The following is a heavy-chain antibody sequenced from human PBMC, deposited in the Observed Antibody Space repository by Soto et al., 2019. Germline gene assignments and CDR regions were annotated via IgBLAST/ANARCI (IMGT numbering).Heavy chain of an antibody. D-gene: IGHD2-8*01. J-gene: IGHJ6*02. Sequence: ASVKVSCKASGYTFTGYYMHWVRQAPGQGLEWMGWINPNSGGTNYAQKFQGWVTMTRDTSISTAYMELSRLRSDDTAVYYCARGDSTDCSNGVCSFFYNHDMDVWGQGTTVTVSS. CDR3: ARGDSTDCSNGVCSFFYNHDMDV. CDR1: GYTFTGYY. CDR2: INPNSGGT. V-gene: IGHV1-2*04.